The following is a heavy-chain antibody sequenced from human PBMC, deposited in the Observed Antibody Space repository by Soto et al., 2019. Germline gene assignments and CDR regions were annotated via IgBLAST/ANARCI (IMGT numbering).Heavy chain of an antibody. V-gene: IGHV4-34*01. CDR2: INHSGST. D-gene: IGHD2-15*01. J-gene: IGHJ5*02. CDR1: GGSFSGYY. Sequence: QVQLQQWGAGLLKPSETLSLTCAVYGGSFSGYYWSWIRQPPGKGLEWIGEINHSGSTNYNPSLKSRVTISVDTSKNQFSLKLSSVTAAATAVYYCARGRVVVAATPFWWFDPWGQGTLVPVSS. CDR3: ARGRVVVAATPFWWFDP.